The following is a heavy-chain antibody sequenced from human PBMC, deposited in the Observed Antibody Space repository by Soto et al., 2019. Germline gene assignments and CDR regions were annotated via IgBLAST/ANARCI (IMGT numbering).Heavy chain of an antibody. J-gene: IGHJ4*02. CDR3: ASSCRHTDCFYY. CDR2: IYHSGST. V-gene: IGHV4-30-2*01. Sequence: QLQLQESGSGLVKPSQTLSLTCAVSGGSISSGGYSWSWIRQPPGKGLEWIVYIYHSGSTYYNPSLNSRVTISVDRSKTQFSPKLSSVTAADTAVYSCASSCRHTDCFYYWGQRTLVTVSS. CDR1: GGSISSGGYS.